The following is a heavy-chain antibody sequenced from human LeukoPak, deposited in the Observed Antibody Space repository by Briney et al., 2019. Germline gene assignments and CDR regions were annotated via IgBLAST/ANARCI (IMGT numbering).Heavy chain of an antibody. CDR3: ARGGIQFRGGVFDY. CDR2: IYYSEST. V-gene: IGHV4-30-4*01. D-gene: IGHD5-18*01. J-gene: IGHJ4*02. Sequence: SETLSLTCTVSGGSISSGDYYWSWIRQPPGKGLEWIGYIYYSESTFYNPSLKSRVTISVDTSKDQFSLRLSSVTAADTAVYYCARGGIQFRGGVFDYWGQGTLVTVSS. CDR1: GGSISSGDYY.